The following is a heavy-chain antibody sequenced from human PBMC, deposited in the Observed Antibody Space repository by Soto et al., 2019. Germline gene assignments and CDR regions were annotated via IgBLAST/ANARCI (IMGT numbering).Heavy chain of an antibody. J-gene: IGHJ4*02. CDR2: IYWNDDK. V-gene: IGHV2-5*01. CDR1: GFSLSTSGVG. CDR3: AHMIRFGELLYSSVFDY. D-gene: IGHD3-10*01. Sequence: SGPTLVNPTQTLTLTCTFSGFSLSTSGVGVGWIRQPPGKALEWLALIYWNDDKRYSPSLKSRLTITKDTSKNQVVLTMTNMDPVDTATYYCAHMIRFGELLYSSVFDYWGQGTLVTVSS.